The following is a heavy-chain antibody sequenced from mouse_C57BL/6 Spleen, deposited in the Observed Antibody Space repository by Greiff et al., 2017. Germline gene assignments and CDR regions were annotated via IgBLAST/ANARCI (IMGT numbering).Heavy chain of an antibody. CDR2: IDPSDSYT. V-gene: IGHV1-69*01. J-gene: IGHJ2*01. CDR3: ARGKTAQVYFDY. Sequence: VQLQQPGAELVMPGASVKLSCKASGYTFTSYWMHWVKQRPGQGLEWIGEIDPSDSYTNYNQKFKGKSTLTVDKSSSTAYMQLSSLTSEDSAVYYCARGKTAQVYFDYWGQGTTLTVSS. CDR1: GYTFTSYW. D-gene: IGHD3-2*02.